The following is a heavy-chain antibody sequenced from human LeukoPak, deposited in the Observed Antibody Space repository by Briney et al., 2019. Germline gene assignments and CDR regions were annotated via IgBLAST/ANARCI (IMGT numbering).Heavy chain of an antibody. CDR1: GYTFTGYY. CDR2: INPNSGGT. Sequence: ASVKVSCKASGYTFTGYYMHWVRQAPGQGLEWMGWINPNSGGTNYAQKFQGRVTMTRDTSISTAYMELSRLRSDDTAVYYCARAYYGSGIYYYYYMDVWGKGTTVTISS. J-gene: IGHJ6*03. V-gene: IGHV1-2*02. D-gene: IGHD3-10*01. CDR3: ARAYYGSGIYYYYYMDV.